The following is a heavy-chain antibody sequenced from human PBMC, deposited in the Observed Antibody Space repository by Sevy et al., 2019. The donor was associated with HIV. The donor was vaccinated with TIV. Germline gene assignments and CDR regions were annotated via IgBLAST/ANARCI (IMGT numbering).Heavy chain of an antibody. Sequence: GGSLRLSCAASGFTFSSYYMHWVRQAPGKGLVWVSRINTDGSSTTYADSVKGRFTISRDDAKNTLYLQMNSRRAEDTAVYYCTGGWAAALTFDFWGQGTPVTVSS. V-gene: IGHV3-74*01. J-gene: IGHJ4*02. CDR3: TGGWAAALTFDF. CDR2: INTDGSST. CDR1: GFTFSSYY. D-gene: IGHD6-13*01.